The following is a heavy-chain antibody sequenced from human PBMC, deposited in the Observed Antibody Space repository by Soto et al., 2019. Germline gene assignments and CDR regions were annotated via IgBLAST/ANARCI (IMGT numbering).Heavy chain of an antibody. CDR1: GFTFSSYD. Sequence: GGSLRLSCAASGFTFSSYDMHWVRQATGEGLEWVSAIGTAGDTYYPGSVKGRFTISRENAKNSLYLQMNSLRAEDTAVYYCARVYGDYSGDYYGMDVWGQGTTVTVSS. J-gene: IGHJ6*02. CDR3: ARVYGDYSGDYYGMDV. CDR2: IGTAGDT. D-gene: IGHD4-17*01. V-gene: IGHV3-13*01.